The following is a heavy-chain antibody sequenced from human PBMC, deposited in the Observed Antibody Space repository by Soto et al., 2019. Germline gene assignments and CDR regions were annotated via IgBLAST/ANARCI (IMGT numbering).Heavy chain of an antibody. CDR3: ARVRIFDDWFYP. J-gene: IGHJ5*02. D-gene: IGHD3-3*01. Sequence: SETLSLTCDVSGYSISGGFYWGWIRQPPGKGLEWIANIYHSGSAYYTPSLKTRVTTSVDTSKNQISLRLNSVTAADTAVYFCARVRIFDDWFYPWGQGIPVTVSS. V-gene: IGHV4-38-2*01. CDR1: GYSISGGFY. CDR2: IYHSGSA.